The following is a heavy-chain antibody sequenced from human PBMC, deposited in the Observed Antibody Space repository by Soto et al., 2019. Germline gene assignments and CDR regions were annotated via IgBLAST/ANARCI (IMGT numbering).Heavy chain of an antibody. Sequence: EVQLVESGGGLVKPGGSLRLSCAASGFTFSSYSMNWVRQAPGKGLEWVSSISSSSSYIYYADSVKGRFTISRDNAKNSLYLQMNSLRAEDTAVYYCASAFIWGDVDTVMVDYWGQGTLVTVSS. D-gene: IGHD5-18*01. CDR1: GFTFSSYS. J-gene: IGHJ4*02. CDR2: ISSSSSYI. V-gene: IGHV3-21*01. CDR3: ASAFIWGDVDTVMVDY.